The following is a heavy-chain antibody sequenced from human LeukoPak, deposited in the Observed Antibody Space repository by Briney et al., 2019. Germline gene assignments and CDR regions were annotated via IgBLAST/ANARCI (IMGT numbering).Heavy chain of an antibody. CDR3: AKDLSGYYYDSFDY. Sequence: PGGSLRLSCTASGFTFSTHAMAWVRQAPGMGPEWVSAITADASGTYYAEALKGRFTISRDNSKNTLYLQMNSLRAEDTAVYYCAKDLSGYYYDSFDYWGQGTLVTVSS. D-gene: IGHD3-22*01. CDR1: GFTFSTHA. J-gene: IGHJ4*02. V-gene: IGHV3-23*01. CDR2: ITADASGT.